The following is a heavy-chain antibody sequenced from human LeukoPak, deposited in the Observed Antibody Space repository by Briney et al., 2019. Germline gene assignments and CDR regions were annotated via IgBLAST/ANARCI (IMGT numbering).Heavy chain of an antibody. CDR2: ISSSSSYI. D-gene: IGHD3-10*01. J-gene: IGHJ4*02. CDR1: GFTFSSYS. Sequence: GGSLRLSCAASGFTFSSYSMNWVRQAPGKGLEWVSSISSSSSYIYYADSVKGRFTISRDNAKNSLYLQMNSLRAEDTAVYYCARNPYGSGSYYPDFGYWGQGTLVTVSS. V-gene: IGHV3-21*01. CDR3: ARNPYGSGSYYPDFGY.